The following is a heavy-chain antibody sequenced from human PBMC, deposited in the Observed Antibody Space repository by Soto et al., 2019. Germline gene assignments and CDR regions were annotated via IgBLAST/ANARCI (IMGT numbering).Heavy chain of an antibody. D-gene: IGHD2-21*01. CDR1: GYDFTSYG. CDR3: ARGRIVASIHDAFEI. V-gene: IGHV1-18*01. Sequence: QGQLLQSGDEVKKPGASVRVSCRASGYDFTSYGISWVRQAPGQGPEWVSWISAYNGKRDTAQKFQGRVTMTLDTSTDTAHMELGDLTSADTAVYYCARGRIVASIHDAFEIWGQGTMVAVSS. J-gene: IGHJ3*02. CDR2: ISAYNGKR.